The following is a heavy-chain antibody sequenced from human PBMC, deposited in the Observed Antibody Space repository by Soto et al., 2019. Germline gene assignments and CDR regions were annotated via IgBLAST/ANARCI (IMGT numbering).Heavy chain of an antibody. D-gene: IGHD3-22*01. CDR3: ATGGTYYYDSSGYYRYDY. V-gene: IGHV1-24*01. J-gene: IGHJ4*02. CDR2: FDPEDGET. CDR1: GYTLTELS. Sequence: ASVKVSCKVSGYTLTELSMHWVRQAPGKGLEWMGGFDPEDGETIYAQKFQGRVTMTEDTSTDTAYMELSSLRSEDTAVYYCATGGTYYYDSSGYYRYDYWGQGTLVTVSS.